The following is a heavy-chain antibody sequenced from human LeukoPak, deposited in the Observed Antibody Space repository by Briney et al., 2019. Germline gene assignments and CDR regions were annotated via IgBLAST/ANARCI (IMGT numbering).Heavy chain of an antibody. Sequence: GGSLRLSCAASGFTFSSYSMNWVRQAPGKGLEWVSSISSSSSYIYYVDSVKGRFTISRDNAKNSLYLQMNSLRAEDTAVYYCAGELRDWYFDLWGRDTLVTVSS. J-gene: IGHJ2*01. CDR1: GFTFSSYS. CDR3: AGELRDWYFDL. V-gene: IGHV3-21*01. CDR2: ISSSSSYI. D-gene: IGHD5-12*01.